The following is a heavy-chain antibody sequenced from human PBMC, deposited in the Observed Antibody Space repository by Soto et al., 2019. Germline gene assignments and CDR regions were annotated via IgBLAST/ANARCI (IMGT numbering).Heavy chain of an antibody. CDR1: GGSISSGGYS. V-gene: IGHV4-30-2*01. J-gene: IGHJ4*02. CDR2: IYHSGST. D-gene: IGHD1-26*01. Sequence: SETLSLTCAVSGGSISSGGYSWSWIRQPPGKGLEWIGYIYHSGSTYYNPSLKSRVTISVDRSKNQFSLKLSSVTAADTAGYYCARGMDSGSYYNGYWGQGTLVTVS. CDR3: ARGMDSGSYYNGY.